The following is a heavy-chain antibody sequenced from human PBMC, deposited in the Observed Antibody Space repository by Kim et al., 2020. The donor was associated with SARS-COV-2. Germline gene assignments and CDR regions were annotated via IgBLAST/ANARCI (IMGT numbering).Heavy chain of an antibody. Sequence: YSPSFQGQVTISADKSISTAYLQWSSLKASDTAMYYCARVDYYDSRGFDYWGQGTLVTVSS. V-gene: IGHV5-51*01. J-gene: IGHJ4*02. CDR3: ARVDYYDSRGFDY. D-gene: IGHD3-22*01.